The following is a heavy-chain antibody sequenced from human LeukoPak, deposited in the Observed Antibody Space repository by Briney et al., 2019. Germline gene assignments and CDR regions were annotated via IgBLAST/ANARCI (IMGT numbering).Heavy chain of an antibody. CDR1: GFTFSSYG. CDR2: IWYDGSNK. D-gene: IGHD3-22*01. Sequence: GGSPRLSCAASGFTFSSYGMHWVRQAPGKGLEWVAVIWYDGSNKYYADSVKGRFTISRDNSKNTLYLQMNSLRAEDTAVYYCAKDSRATRGVVVITNFDYWGQGTLVTVSS. J-gene: IGHJ4*02. CDR3: AKDSRATRGVVVITNFDY. V-gene: IGHV3-33*06.